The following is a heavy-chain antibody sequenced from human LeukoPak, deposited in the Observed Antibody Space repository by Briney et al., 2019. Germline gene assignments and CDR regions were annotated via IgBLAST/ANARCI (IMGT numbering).Heavy chain of an antibody. CDR3: VRDNYGVDY. CDR1: GFTFSTYW. D-gene: IGHD4-17*01. CDR2: INGDGSST. J-gene: IGHJ4*02. V-gene: IGHV3-74*01. Sequence: GGSLRLSYAASGFTFSTYWMQWVRQAPGKGQVWVSHINGDGSSTTYADSVKGRFTISRDNAKNTLYLQMNSLRAEDTAVYYCVRDNYGVDYWGQGTLVTVSS.